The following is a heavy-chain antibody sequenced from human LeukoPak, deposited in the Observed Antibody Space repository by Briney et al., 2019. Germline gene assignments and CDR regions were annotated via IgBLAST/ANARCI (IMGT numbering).Heavy chain of an antibody. J-gene: IGHJ4*02. Sequence: GRSLRLSCAASGFTFSSYAMSWVRQAPGKGLEWVSAISGSGGSTYYADSVKGRSTISRDNSKNTLYLQMNSLRAEDTAVYYCAKESYHYDSSGYIYYFDYWGQGTLVTVSS. CDR2: ISGSGGST. CDR3: AKESYHYDSSGYIYYFDY. CDR1: GFTFSSYA. V-gene: IGHV3-23*01. D-gene: IGHD3-22*01.